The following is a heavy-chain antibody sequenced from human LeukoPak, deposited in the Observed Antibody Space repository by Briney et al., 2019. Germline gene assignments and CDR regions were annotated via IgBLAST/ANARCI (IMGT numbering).Heavy chain of an antibody. D-gene: IGHD3-3*01. J-gene: IGHJ4*01. V-gene: IGHV3-48*03. CDR3: ARGRYDFWSGPRAYYFDY. Sequence: GGSLRLSCTSSDLTFSNYEMHWVRQAPGKGLDWVSYISSSSSTIYYADSVEGRFTISRDNAKNSLYLQMNSLRAEDTAIYYCARGRYDFWSGPRAYYFDYWGQGTLVTVSS. CDR1: DLTFSNYE. CDR2: ISSSSSTI.